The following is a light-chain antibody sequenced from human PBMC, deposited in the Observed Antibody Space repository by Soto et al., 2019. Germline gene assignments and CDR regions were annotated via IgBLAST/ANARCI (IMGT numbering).Light chain of an antibody. J-gene: IGKJ2*01. CDR1: PTVNSN. Sequence: EIAMTQSPAPLSASPGQRATLSCRARPTVNSNLAWYQQKPGHAPSLLMYNVSTRATGFPARFSGSGSGTEFTLTISSLQSEDSSIYYCQQYNTLNTFGQGTKLEIK. V-gene: IGKV3-15*01. CDR2: NVS. CDR3: QQYNTLNT.